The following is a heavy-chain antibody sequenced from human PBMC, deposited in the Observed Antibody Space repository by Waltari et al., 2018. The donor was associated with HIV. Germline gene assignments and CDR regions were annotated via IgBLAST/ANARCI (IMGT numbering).Heavy chain of an antibody. CDR2: VMYDGSNE. CDR1: GFSFSDYA. D-gene: IGHD1-26*01. J-gene: IGHJ5*02. CDR3: ATNSGSYRQGWFDP. V-gene: IGHV3-30*01. Sequence: QVQLVESGGGVVPPGTSLTLSCAASGFSFSDYAMHWVRQPPGKGLGWWARVMYDGSNEAYADSVTGRFTVSRDNSKNTLYLQMDSLRPEDTAVYYCATNSGSYRQGWFDPWGQGTQVTVSS.